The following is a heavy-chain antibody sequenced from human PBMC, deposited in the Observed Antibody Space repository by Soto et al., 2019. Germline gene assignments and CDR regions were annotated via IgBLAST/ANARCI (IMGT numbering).Heavy chain of an antibody. CDR1: GGSISSGGFY. CDR2: IYYTGNT. V-gene: IGHV4-31*03. CDR3: ARDAMATIRY. Sequence: QVQLQESGPRLVKPSQTLSLTCTVSGGSISSGGFYWSWIRQRPEKGLEWIGYIYYTGNTYYNPSLKSRVTISVDTSKNQFSLKMSSVTAADTAVYYCARDAMATIRYWGQGTLVTVSS. J-gene: IGHJ4*02. D-gene: IGHD5-12*01.